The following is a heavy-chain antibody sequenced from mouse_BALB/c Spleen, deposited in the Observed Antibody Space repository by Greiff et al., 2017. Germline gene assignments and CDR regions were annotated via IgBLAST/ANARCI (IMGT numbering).Heavy chain of an antibody. CDR2: INSNGGST. Sequence: EVKLMESGGGLVQPGGSLKLSCAASGFTFSSYGMSWVRQTPDKRLELVATINSNGGSTYYPDSVKGRFTISRDNAKNTLYLQMSSLKSEDTAMYYCARAPYGNYWYFDVWGAGTTVTVSS. V-gene: IGHV5-6-3*01. CDR3: ARAPYGNYWYFDV. D-gene: IGHD2-1*01. J-gene: IGHJ1*01. CDR1: GFTFSSYG.